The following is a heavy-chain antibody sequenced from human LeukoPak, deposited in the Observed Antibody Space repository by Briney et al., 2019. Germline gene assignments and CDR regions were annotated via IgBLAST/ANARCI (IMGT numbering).Heavy chain of an antibody. D-gene: IGHD3-16*01. CDR3: AKSHGDYYYYGMDV. Sequence: PGGSLRLSCAASGITFSSYAMSWVRQAPGKGLEWVSAISGSGGSTYYADSVKGRFTISRDNSKNTLYLQMNSLRAEDTAVYYCAKSHGDYYYYGMDVWGQGTTVTVSS. J-gene: IGHJ6*02. CDR2: ISGSGGST. V-gene: IGHV3-23*01. CDR1: GITFSSYA.